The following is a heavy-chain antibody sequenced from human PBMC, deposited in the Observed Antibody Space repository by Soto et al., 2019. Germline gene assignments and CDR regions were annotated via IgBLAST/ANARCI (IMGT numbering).Heavy chain of an antibody. V-gene: IGHV4-39*01. CDR1: GGSISSSSYY. Sequence: QLQLQESGPGLVKPSETLSLTCTVSGGSISSSSYYWGWIRQPPGKGLEWIGSIYYSGSTYYNPSLNSRAPISVHTSTTRFSLQRRSVTAAAAAVYYCARHTPAISISEHWGQGTLVTVSS. D-gene: IGHD2-15*01. CDR2: IYYSGST. CDR3: ARHTPAISISEH. J-gene: IGHJ1*01.